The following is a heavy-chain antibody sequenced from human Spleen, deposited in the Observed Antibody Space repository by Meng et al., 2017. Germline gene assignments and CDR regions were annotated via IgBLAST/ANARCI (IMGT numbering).Heavy chain of an antibody. CDR2: IDPKSGDT. Sequence: QGALVQSGAEVKKPGASVKVSCKPSGYNFPDYWLHWVRRAPGQGLEWMGRIDPKSGDTHYAQSFQGRVTMTGDTSISTAYMELSGLRSDDTAMYYCVRDEDISAAGKLFGDYWGQGTLVTVSS. V-gene: IGHV1-2*06. CDR1: GYNFPDYW. J-gene: IGHJ4*02. D-gene: IGHD6-13*01. CDR3: VRDEDISAAGKLFGDY.